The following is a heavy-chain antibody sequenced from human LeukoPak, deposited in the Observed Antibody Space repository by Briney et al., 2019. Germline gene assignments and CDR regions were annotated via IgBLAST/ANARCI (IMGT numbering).Heavy chain of an antibody. V-gene: IGHV4-59*01. Sequence: SETLSLTCTVSGGSISSYYWSWIRQPPGKGLEWIGYIYYSGSTNYNPSLKSRVTISVDTSKNQFSLKLSSVTAADTAVYYCARVRRDYYYDSSGYLTNWFDPWGQGTLVTVSS. CDR1: GGSISSYY. D-gene: IGHD3-22*01. CDR3: ARVRRDYYYDSSGYLTNWFDP. CDR2: IYYSGST. J-gene: IGHJ5*02.